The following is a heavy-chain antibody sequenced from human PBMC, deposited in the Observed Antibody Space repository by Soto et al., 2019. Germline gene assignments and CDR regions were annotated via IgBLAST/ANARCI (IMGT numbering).Heavy chain of an antibody. CDR3: AGRLTTAASLDY. D-gene: IGHD3-16*01. CDR1: GFTVSNNH. J-gene: IGHJ4*02. CDR2: VHGGGST. V-gene: IGHV3-53*01. Sequence: VQLVESGGGLIQPGGSLRLSCAASGFTVSNNHMTWVRQAAGKGLELVSFVHGGGSTSYADSVKGRFTISRDHSQDTLYLQMDSLRAEDTAIYYCAGRLTTAASLDYWGRGTLVTVSS.